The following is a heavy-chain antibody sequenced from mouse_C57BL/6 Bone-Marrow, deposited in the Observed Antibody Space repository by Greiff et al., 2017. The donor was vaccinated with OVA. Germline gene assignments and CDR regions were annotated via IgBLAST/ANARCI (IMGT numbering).Heavy chain of an antibody. Sequence: EVQLQQSGPELVKPGASVKISCKASGYTFTDYYMNWVKQSHGKGLEWIGDIDPNNGGTNYNQKFKGKATLTVEKSSSTAYMELRSLTSEVSAVYYCASPTAQATAWFAYWGQGTLVTVSA. V-gene: IGHV1-26*01. CDR3: ASPTAQATAWFAY. CDR2: IDPNNGGT. J-gene: IGHJ3*01. D-gene: IGHD3-2*02. CDR1: GYTFTDYY.